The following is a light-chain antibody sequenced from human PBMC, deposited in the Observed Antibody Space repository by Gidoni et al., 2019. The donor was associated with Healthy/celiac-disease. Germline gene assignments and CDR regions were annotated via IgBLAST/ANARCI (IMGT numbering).Light chain of an antibody. CDR2: WAS. Sequence: DIVMTQSPDSLAVSLGERATINCKSSQSVLYSSNNKNYLAWYQQKPGQPPKLLIYWASTRESGVPDRFSGRGSGTDFTLTISSLQAEDVAVYYCQQYYSTPLTFXQXTKVEIK. V-gene: IGKV4-1*01. CDR1: QSVLYSSNNKNY. CDR3: QQYYSTPLT. J-gene: IGKJ1*01.